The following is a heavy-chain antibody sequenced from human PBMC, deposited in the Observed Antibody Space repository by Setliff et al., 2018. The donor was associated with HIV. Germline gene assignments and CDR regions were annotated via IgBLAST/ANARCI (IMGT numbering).Heavy chain of an antibody. D-gene: IGHD3-22*01. V-gene: IGHV1-18*01. J-gene: IGHJ4*02. CDR1: GYTITSYG. Sequence: ASVKVSCKASGYTITSYGISWVRQAPGQGLEWMGWISAYNGNTNYAQKLQGRVTMTTDTSTRTAYMELRSLRSDDTSAYYCARGYDRSGYYYGEVPDDYWGQGTLVTAPQ. CDR2: ISAYNGNT. CDR3: ARGYDRSGYYYGEVPDDY.